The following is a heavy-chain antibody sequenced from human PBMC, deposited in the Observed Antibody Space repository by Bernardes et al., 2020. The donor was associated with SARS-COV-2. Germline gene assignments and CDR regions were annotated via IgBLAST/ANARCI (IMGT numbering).Heavy chain of an antibody. D-gene: IGHD1-1*01. Sequence: GESLKISCEASGYNFATYWIVWVRQMPGKGLEWVGIVYPGDSSTRYSPSFQGLVTISADRSINTAYLQWSSLEASDTAIYYCARQHGAAGTTGGMDVWGPGTTVSVS. CDR1: GYNFATYW. J-gene: IGHJ6*02. CDR2: VYPGDSST. V-gene: IGHV5-51*01. CDR3: ARQHGAAGTTGGMDV.